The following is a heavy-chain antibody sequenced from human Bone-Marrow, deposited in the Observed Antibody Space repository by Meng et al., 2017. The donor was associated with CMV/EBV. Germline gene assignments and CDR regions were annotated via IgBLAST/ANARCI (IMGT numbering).Heavy chain of an antibody. CDR2: ISAYNGNT. D-gene: IGHD2-2*02. V-gene: IGHV1-18*01. CDR1: GYTFTSYG. J-gene: IGHJ6*02. Sequence: ASVKVSCKASGYTFTSYGISWVRQAPGQGLEWMGWISAYNGNTNYAQKFQGRVTITTDESTSTAYMELSSLRSEDTAVYYCATRHCSSTSCYNGPWIDYYYGMDVWGQGTTVTVFS. CDR3: ATRHCSSTSCYNGPWIDYYYGMDV.